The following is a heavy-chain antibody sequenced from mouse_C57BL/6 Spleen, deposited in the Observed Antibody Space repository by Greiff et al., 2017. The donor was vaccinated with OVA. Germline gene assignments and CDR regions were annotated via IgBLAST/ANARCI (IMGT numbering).Heavy chain of an antibody. V-gene: IGHV5-12*01. CDR3: ARGGSYYAMDY. J-gene: IGHJ4*01. Sequence: EVKLMESGGGLVQPGGSLKLSCAASGFTFSDYYMYWVRQTPEKRLEWVAYISNGGGSTYYPDTVKGRFTISRDNAKNTLYLQMSRLKSEDTAMYYCARGGSYYAMDYWGQGTSVTVSS. CDR1: GFTFSDYY. CDR2: ISNGGGST.